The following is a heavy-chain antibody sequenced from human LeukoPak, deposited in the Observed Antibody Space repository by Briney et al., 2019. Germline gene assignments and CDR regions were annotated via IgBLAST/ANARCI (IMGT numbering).Heavy chain of an antibody. V-gene: IGHV4-4*07. CDR1: GGSISSYY. Sequence: SETLSLTCTVSGGSISSYYWSWIRQPAGKGLEWIGRVYTSGSTNYNPSLKSRVTMSVDTSKNQFSLKLSSVTAADTAVYYCASSQWLASYYYYGMDVWGQGTTVTVSS. D-gene: IGHD5-12*01. J-gene: IGHJ6*02. CDR2: VYTSGST. CDR3: ASSQWLASYYYYGMDV.